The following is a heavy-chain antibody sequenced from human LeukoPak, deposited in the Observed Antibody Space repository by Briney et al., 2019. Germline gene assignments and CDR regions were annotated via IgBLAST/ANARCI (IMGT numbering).Heavy chain of an antibody. V-gene: IGHV1-2*02. D-gene: IGHD3-10*01. J-gene: IGHJ4*02. CDR3: ASLYGSASYSHYDY. Sequence: ASVKVSCKASGYTFTGYYMHWVRQAPGQALEWMGWINPNSGGTNYAQKFRSSVTMTMDTSIRTAYLELSRLRSDDTAAYYCASLYGSASYSHYDYWGQGTLVTVSS. CDR1: GYTFTGYY. CDR2: INPNSGGT.